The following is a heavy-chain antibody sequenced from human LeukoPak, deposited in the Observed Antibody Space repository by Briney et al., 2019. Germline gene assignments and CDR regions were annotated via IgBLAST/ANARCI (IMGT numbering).Heavy chain of an antibody. V-gene: IGHV5-51*01. CDR2: IYPGDSDT. J-gene: IGHJ3*02. D-gene: IGHD3-10*01. CDR1: GYSFTSYW. CDR3: ARPVQGVRGPTSLESHHDAFDI. Sequence: PGESLKISCKGSGYSFTSYWIGWVRQMPGKGLEWMGIIYPGDSDTRYSPSFQGQVTISADKSISTAYLQWSSLKASDTAMYYCARPVQGVRGPTSLESHHDAFDIWGQGTMVTVSS.